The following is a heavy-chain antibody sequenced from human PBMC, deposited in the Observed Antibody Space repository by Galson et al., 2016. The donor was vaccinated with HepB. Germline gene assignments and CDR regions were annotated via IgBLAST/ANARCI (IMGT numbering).Heavy chain of an antibody. V-gene: IGHV3-48*03. CDR1: GFSLRTYE. J-gene: IGHJ3*02. CDR3: ARDWVVVMVPEEDAFDT. D-gene: IGHD2-21*01. CDR2: ISGSGNTI. Sequence: SLRLSCAASGFSLRTYEMSWVRQAPGKGLEWVSYISGSGNTIHYADSVKGRFTTSRDYAKNSVFLQMNSLRDEETAVYYCARDWVVVMVPEEDAFDTWDQGTMVIVSS.